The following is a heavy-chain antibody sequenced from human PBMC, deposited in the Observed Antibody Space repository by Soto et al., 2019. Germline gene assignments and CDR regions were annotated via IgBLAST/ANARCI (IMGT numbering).Heavy chain of an antibody. V-gene: IGHV2-5*02. Sequence: QITLKESGPTLVKPTQTLTLTCTFSGFSLSTSGVGVGWIRQPPGKALEWLALIYWDDDKRYSPSLKSRLTITKDNSKNQVVLTRTNKDPVDTATYYCAHSPPLLYCSGGSCYSSYYYGMDVWGQGTTVTVSS. D-gene: IGHD2-15*01. CDR1: GFSLSTSGVG. J-gene: IGHJ6*02. CDR3: AHSPPLLYCSGGSCYSSYYYGMDV. CDR2: IYWDDDK.